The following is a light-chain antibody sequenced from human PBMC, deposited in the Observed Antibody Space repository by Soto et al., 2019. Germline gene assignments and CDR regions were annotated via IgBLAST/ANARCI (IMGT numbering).Light chain of an antibody. CDR1: QSLVYSDGDTY. CDR2: KVS. V-gene: IGKV2-30*01. CDR3: MQGTHWPTYT. Sequence: DVVMTQSPLSLPVTLGQPASISCRSSQSLVYSDGDTYLSWFQLRPGRSPRRLIYKVSRRDPGVPDRFSGSGSGTDFTLRISRVEAEDVGIYYCMQGTHWPTYTFGHGTKLEIK. J-gene: IGKJ2*01.